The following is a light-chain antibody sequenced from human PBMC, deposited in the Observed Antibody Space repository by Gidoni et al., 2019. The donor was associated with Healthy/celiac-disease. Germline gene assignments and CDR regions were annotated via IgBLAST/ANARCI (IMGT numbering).Light chain of an antibody. CDR1: SSDVGGYNY. J-gene: IGLJ1*01. V-gene: IGLV2-14*04. CDR2: DVS. Sequence: SGSPGQSITIACTGTSSDVGGYNYVSWYLQHPGKAPKLMIYDVSNRPSGVSNRFSGSKSGNAAALTISGLQAEDEADYYCSSYTSSSILYVFGTGTKVTVL. CDR3: SSYTSSSILYV.